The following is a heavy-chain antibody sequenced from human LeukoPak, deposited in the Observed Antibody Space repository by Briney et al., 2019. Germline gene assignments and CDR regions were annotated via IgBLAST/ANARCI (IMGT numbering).Heavy chain of an antibody. V-gene: IGHV3-21*01. CDR1: GFTFSSYS. J-gene: IGHJ4*02. CDR3: ARDPAAMVTRVDY. CDR2: ISSSSSYI. Sequence: GGSLRLSCAASGFTFSSYSMNWVRQAPGKGLEWVSSISSSSSYIYYADSVKGRFTISRDNAKNSLYLQMNSLRAGDTAVYYCARDPAAMVTRVDYWGQGTLVTVSS. D-gene: IGHD5-18*01.